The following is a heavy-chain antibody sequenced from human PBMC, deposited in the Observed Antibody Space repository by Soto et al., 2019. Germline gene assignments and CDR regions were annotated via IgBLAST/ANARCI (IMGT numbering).Heavy chain of an antibody. CDR3: ATDAFDI. Sequence: EVQLVESGGGLVKPGGSLRLSCAASGFTFSSYSMNWVRQAPGKGLEWVSSISSSSSYIYYADSVKGRFTLSRDNAKNSPNLQMNSPRAEATAVYYCATDAFDIWGQGTMVTVSS. J-gene: IGHJ3*02. CDR2: ISSSSSYI. CDR1: GFTFSSYS. V-gene: IGHV3-21*01.